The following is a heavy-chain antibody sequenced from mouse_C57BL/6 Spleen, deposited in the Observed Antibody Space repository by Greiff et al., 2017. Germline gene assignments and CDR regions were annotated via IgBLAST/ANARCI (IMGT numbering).Heavy chain of an antibody. V-gene: IGHV1-15*01. J-gene: IGHJ2*01. CDR3: TRSGYYGSRALDY. Sequence: ESGAELVRPGASVTLSCKASGYTFTDYEMHWVKQTPVHGLEWIGAIDPETGGTAYNQKFKGKAILTADKSSSTAYMELRSLTSEDSAVYYCTRSGYYGSRALDYWGQGTTLTVSS. CDR2: IDPETGGT. CDR1: GYTFTDYE. D-gene: IGHD1-1*01.